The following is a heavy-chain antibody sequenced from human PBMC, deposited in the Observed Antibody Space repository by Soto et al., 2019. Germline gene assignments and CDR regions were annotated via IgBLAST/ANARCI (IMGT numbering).Heavy chain of an antibody. CDR3: ARGLGYCSSTSCRKPDWFDP. Sequence: PSETLCLTCTVSGGSISSGGYYWSWIRQHPGKGLEWIGYIYYSGSTYYNPSLKSRVTISVDTSKNQFSLKLSSVTAADTAVYYCARGLGYCSSTSCRKPDWFDPWGQGTLVTVSS. CDR1: GGSISSGGYY. CDR2: IYYSGST. V-gene: IGHV4-31*03. J-gene: IGHJ5*02. D-gene: IGHD2-2*01.